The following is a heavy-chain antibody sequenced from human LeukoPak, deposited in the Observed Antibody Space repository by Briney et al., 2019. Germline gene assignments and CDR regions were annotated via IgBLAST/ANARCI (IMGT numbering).Heavy chain of an antibody. V-gene: IGHV3-33*01. J-gene: IGHJ4*02. CDR2: IWYDGSNK. CDR1: GFTFSSYG. CDR3: ARDEDGYNSFH. D-gene: IGHD5-24*01. Sequence: PGGSLRLSCAASGFTFSSYGMHWVRQAPGKGLEWVAVIWYDGSNKYYADSVKGRFTISRDNSKNTLYLQMNSLRAEDTAVYYCARDEDGYNSFHWGQGTLVTVSS.